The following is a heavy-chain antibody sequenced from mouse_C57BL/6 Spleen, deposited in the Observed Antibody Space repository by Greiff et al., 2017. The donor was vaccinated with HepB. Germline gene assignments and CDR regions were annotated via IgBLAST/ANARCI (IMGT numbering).Heavy chain of an antibody. V-gene: IGHV1-64*01. D-gene: IGHD1-1*01. CDR1: GYTFTSYW. J-gene: IGHJ4*01. CDR2: IHPNSGST. Sequence: QVQLQQPGAELVKPGASVKLSCKASGYTFTSYWMHWVKQRPGQGLEWIGMIHPNSGSTNYNEKFKSKATLTLDKSSSTAYRRLSRLTSEVSAVDSCASHYYYYGSSSDYAMDYWGQGTSVTVSS. CDR3: ASHYYYYGSSSDYAMDY.